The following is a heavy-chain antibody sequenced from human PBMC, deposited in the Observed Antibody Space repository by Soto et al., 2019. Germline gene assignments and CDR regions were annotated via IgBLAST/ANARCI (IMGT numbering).Heavy chain of an antibody. CDR3: ARARITMIVVVPFDP. J-gene: IGHJ5*02. D-gene: IGHD3-22*01. CDR2: INAGNGNT. V-gene: IGHV1-3*01. Sequence: ASVKVSCKASGYTFTSYAMHWVRQAPGQRLEWMGWINAGNGNTKYSQKFQGRVTITRDTSASTAYMELSSLRSEDTAAYYCARARITMIVVVPFDPWGQGTLVTVSS. CDR1: GYTFTSYA.